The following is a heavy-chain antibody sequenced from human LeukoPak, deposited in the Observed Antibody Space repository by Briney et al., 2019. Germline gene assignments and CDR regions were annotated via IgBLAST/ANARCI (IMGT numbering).Heavy chain of an antibody. D-gene: IGHD6-19*01. Sequence: PSETLSLTCTVSGGSISSGSYYWAWTRQPPGKGLEWIGSISYSGSTYYNPSLKGRDTISVDTPKNQFSLKLSSVTATDTAVYYCARQISSGTQPCHWFDSWGQGTLVTVSS. CDR1: GGSISSGSYY. J-gene: IGHJ5*01. V-gene: IGHV4-39*01. CDR2: ISYSGST. CDR3: ARQISSGTQPCHWFDS.